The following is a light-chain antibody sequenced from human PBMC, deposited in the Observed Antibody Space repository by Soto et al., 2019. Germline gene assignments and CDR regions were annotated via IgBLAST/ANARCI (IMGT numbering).Light chain of an antibody. J-gene: IGKJ1*01. CDR2: AAS. CDR1: QSISSY. V-gene: IGKV1-39*01. CDR3: QQSYSNPRT. Sequence: DIQMTQSPSTLSASVGDRVTITCRASQSISSYLNWYQQKRGKAPTLLIYAASSLPSGVPSRFSGSGSGTDFTLTISSLQPEDFATDYCQQSYSNPRTFGQGTKVEIK.